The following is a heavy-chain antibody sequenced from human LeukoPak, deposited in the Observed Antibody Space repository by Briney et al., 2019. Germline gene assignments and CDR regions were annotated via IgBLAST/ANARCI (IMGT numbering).Heavy chain of an antibody. CDR3: ASSFSGSYYMPRAFDI. CDR2: IYPGDSDT. CDR1: GYSFTSYW. J-gene: IGHJ3*02. V-gene: IGHV5-51*01. D-gene: IGHD3-10*01. Sequence: GESLKISCKGSGYSFTSYWIGWVRQMPGKGLEWMGIIYPGDSDTRYSPSFQGQVTISADKSISTAYLQWSSLKASDTAMYYCASSFSGSYYMPRAFDIWGQGTMVTVSS.